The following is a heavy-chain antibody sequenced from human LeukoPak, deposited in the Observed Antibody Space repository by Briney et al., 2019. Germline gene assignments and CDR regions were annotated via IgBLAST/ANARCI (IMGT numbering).Heavy chain of an antibody. V-gene: IGHV4-39*07. CDR1: GGSISSSSYY. J-gene: IGHJ5*01. D-gene: IGHD2-2*01. CDR3: ARARCSSTSCPFDY. CDR2: IYYSGST. Sequence: SETLSLTCTVSGGSISSSSYYWGWIRQPPGKGLEWIGTIYYSGSTYHNPSLKSRVTISVDTSKNQFSLKLSSVTAADTAVYYCARARCSSTSCPFDYWGQEPWSPSPQ.